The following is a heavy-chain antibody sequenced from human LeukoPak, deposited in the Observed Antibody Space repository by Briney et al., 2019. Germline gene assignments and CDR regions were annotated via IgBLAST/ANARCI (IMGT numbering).Heavy chain of an antibody. CDR3: ARERYYFDY. CDR1: GDSVSSNSVA. Sequence: SPTLSLTCAISGDSVSSNSVAWNWIRQSPSRGLEWLGRTYYRSKWNNEYAESVRSRITINPDTSKNQFSLQLDSVTPEDTAAYYCARERYYFDYWGQGTLVAVSS. V-gene: IGHV6-1*01. CDR2: TYYRSKWNN. J-gene: IGHJ4*02.